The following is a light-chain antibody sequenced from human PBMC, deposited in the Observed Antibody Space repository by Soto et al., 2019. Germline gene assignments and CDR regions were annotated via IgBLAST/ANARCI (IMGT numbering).Light chain of an antibody. CDR2: DVT. J-gene: IGLJ1*01. CDR1: SSDVGGYNY. CDR3: ISYTDNNLCV. Sequence: QSALTQPASVSGSPGQSITISCTGTSSDVGGYNYVSWYQQQPGRAPKLMIHDVTYRPSGVSYRFSGSKSGNTASLTISGLQAEDEADYYCISYTDNNLCVFGTGTKLTVL. V-gene: IGLV2-14*01.